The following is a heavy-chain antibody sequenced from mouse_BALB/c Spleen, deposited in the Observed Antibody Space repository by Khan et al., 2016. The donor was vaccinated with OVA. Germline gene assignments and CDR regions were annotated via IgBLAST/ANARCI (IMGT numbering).Heavy chain of an antibody. CDR3: AIGNYYCSSRYAMGC. CDR1: GHTFTSYW. D-gene: IGHD1-1*01. V-gene: IGHV1S41*01. J-gene: IGHJ4*01. Sequence: DLVKPGVSVKLSRQASGHTFTSYWINWIKQRPGQGLEWIGRISPGSGTPYYNEMFKGKATLTVDTFSSTAYIQLSSLSSADSAVYFCAIGNYYCSSRYAMGCWGQGTSVTVST. CDR2: ISPGSGTP.